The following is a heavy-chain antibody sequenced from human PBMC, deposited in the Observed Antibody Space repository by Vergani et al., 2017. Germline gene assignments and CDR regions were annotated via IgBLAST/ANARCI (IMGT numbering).Heavy chain of an antibody. CDR3: AKAAGYCSSTSCLTYYYYYMDV. V-gene: IGHV3-30*18. D-gene: IGHD2-2*01. Sequence: QVHLVESGGGVVQPGRSLTLSCVASGFSFRGHGMHWVRQAPGKGLEWVAMISYDGDRRDYGDFAKGRFTISRDSSKTVYLQMNSLRVEDTAMYFCAKAAGYCSSTSCLTYYYYYMDVWGKGTTVTVSS. CDR2: ISYDGDRR. CDR1: GFSFRGHG. J-gene: IGHJ6*03.